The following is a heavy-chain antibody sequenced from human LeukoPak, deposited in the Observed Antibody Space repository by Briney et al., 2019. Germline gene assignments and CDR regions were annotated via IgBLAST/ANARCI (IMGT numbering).Heavy chain of an antibody. J-gene: IGHJ4*02. Sequence: GGSLRLSCAASGFTFSRFWMSWVRQAPGKGLEWVANIKQDGSEKYYVASVKGRFTISRDNAKNSLYLQMNSLRAEDTAVFYCARDGTYTDYDPDFDIWGQGTLVTVSS. V-gene: IGHV3-7*04. CDR1: GFTFSRFW. D-gene: IGHD5-12*01. CDR2: IKQDGSEK. CDR3: ARDGTYTDYDPDFDI.